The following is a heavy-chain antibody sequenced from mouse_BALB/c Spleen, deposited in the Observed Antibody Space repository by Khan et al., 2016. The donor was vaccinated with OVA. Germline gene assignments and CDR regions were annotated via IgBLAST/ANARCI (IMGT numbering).Heavy chain of an antibody. D-gene: IGHD2-10*02. CDR3: ARSYDNYKFTY. V-gene: IGHV9-3-1*01. CDR1: GYTLTDYG. CDR2: INTYTGEP. J-gene: IGHJ3*01. Sequence: QIQLVQSGPELKKPGETVKISCKASGYTLTDYGMNWVKQAPGKGLKWMGWINTYTGEPTYADDFTGRFAFSLETSASTAYLQVSNLTNEDTSTYFCARSYDNYKFTYWGQGTLVTVSA.